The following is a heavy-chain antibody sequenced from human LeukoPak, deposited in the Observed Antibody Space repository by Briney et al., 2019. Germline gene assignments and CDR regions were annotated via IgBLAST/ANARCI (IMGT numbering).Heavy chain of an antibody. CDR1: GFTFSSYA. V-gene: IGHV3-30-3*01. CDR2: ISSDGSNK. D-gene: IGHD3-22*01. Sequence: PGGSLRLSCAASGFTFSSYAMHWVRQAPGKGLEWVAVISSDGSNKYYADSVKGRSTISRDNSKNTLYLQMNSLRAEDTAVYYCARDMYDSSGYLFDYWGQGTLVTVSS. J-gene: IGHJ4*02. CDR3: ARDMYDSSGYLFDY.